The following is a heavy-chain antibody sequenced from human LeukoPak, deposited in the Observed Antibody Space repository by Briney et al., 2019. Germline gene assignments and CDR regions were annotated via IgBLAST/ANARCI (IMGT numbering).Heavy chain of an antibody. CDR3: ARALVSYNWNDLRFDY. V-gene: IGHV4-59*01. Sequence: KPSETLSLTCTVSGGSISSYYWSWIRQPPGKGLEWIGYIYYSGSTNYNPSLKSRVTISVDTSKNQFSLKLSSVTAADTAVYYCARALVSYNWNDLRFDYWGQGTLVTVSS. J-gene: IGHJ4*02. CDR2: IYYSGST. D-gene: IGHD1-20*01. CDR1: GGSISSYY.